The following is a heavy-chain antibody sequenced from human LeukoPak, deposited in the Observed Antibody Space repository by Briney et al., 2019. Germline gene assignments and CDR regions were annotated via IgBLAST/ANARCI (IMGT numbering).Heavy chain of an antibody. V-gene: IGHV3-48*01. J-gene: IGHJ4*02. Sequence: GGSLRLSCAASGFTFSSYSMNWVRQAPGKGLEWVSYTSSNSSTIYYADSVKGRFTISRDNAKNSLYLQMNSLRAEDTAVYYCARAQPLGYWGQGTLVTVSS. CDR2: TSSNSSTI. CDR1: GFTFSSYS. CDR3: ARAQPLGY.